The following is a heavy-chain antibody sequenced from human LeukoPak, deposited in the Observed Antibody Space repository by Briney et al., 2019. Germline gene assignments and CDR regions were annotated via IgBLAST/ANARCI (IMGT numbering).Heavy chain of an antibody. CDR1: GYTFTSYG. CDR3: ARDLVATGSVGGY. J-gene: IGHJ4*02. D-gene: IGHD5-12*01. V-gene: IGHV1-18*01. CDR2: ISAYNANT. Sequence: ASEKVSCKASGYTFTSYGISWVRQAPGQRLEWMGWISAYNANTNYAQKLQGRVTMATDTSTSTAYMELRSLRSDDTAVYYCARDLVATGSVGGYWGQGTLVTVSS.